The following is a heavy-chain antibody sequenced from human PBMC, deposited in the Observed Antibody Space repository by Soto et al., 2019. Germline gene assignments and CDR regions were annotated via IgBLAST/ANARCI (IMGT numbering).Heavy chain of an antibody. CDR1: GLTFNNYW. Sequence: VQLVESGGDLVQPGGSLRLSCAASGLTFNNYWMSWVRQAPGKGLEWVANIRPDGNEQHYVDSVKGRFIFSRDNAKSSLSLQMNNRRVEDAAVYYCATSRRYSYEYWGQGTLVTVSS. CDR3: ATSRRYSYEY. J-gene: IGHJ4*02. CDR2: IRPDGNEQ. D-gene: IGHD5-18*01. V-gene: IGHV3-7*05.